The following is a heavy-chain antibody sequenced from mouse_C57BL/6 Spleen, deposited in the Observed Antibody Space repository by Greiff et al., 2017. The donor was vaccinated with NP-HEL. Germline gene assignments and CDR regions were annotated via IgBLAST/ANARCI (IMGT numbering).Heavy chain of an antibody. Sequence: VKLQESGPGLVAPSQSLSITCTVSGFSLTSYGVDWVRQSPGKGLEWLGVIWGVGSTNYNSALKSRLSISEDNSKSQVFLKMNILQTDDTAMYSCASLYYSKGFAYWGQGTLVTVSA. CDR3: ASLYYSKGFAY. J-gene: IGHJ3*01. V-gene: IGHV2-6*01. D-gene: IGHD2-5*01. CDR2: IWGVGST. CDR1: GFSLTSYG.